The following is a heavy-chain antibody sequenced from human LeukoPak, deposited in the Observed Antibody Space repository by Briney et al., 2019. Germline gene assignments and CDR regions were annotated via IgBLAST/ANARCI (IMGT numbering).Heavy chain of an antibody. CDR2: INPNSGGT. Sequence: ASVKVSCKASGYTFTGYYMHWVRQAPGQGLEWMGRINPNSGGTNYAQKFQGRVTMTRDTSISTASMELSRLRSDDTAVYYCARGSVRSLDTAIAPVGYWGQGTLVTVSS. J-gene: IGHJ4*02. V-gene: IGHV1-2*06. D-gene: IGHD5-18*01. CDR1: GYTFTGYY. CDR3: ARGSVRSLDTAIAPVGY.